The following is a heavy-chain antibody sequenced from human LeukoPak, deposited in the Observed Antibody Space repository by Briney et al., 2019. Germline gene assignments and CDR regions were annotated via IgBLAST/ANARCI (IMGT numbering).Heavy chain of an antibody. CDR1: GFTFSSYA. CDR3: AKPYSSWSFDY. CDR2: ISGNGAST. V-gene: IGHV3-23*01. J-gene: IGHJ4*02. Sequence: GGSLRLSCAASGFTFSSYAMSWVRQAPGKGLERVSTISGNGASTYYADSVKGRFTISRDNSKNTLYLQMNSLRAEDTAVYYCAKPYSSWSFDYWGQGTLVTVSS. D-gene: IGHD6-13*01.